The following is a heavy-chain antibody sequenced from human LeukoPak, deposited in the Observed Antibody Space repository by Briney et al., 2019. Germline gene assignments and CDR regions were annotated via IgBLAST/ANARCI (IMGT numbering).Heavy chain of an antibody. CDR3: ASAPVTTYYYYYYMDV. V-gene: IGHV4-59*01. CDR1: GGSFSGYY. D-gene: IGHD4-17*01. J-gene: IGHJ6*03. Sequence: SETLSLTCAVYGGSFSGYYWSWIRQPPGKGLEWIGYIYYSGSTNYNPSLKSRVTISVDTSKNQFSLKLSSVTAADTAVYYCASAPVTTYYYYYYMDVWGKGTTVTVSS. CDR2: IYYSGST.